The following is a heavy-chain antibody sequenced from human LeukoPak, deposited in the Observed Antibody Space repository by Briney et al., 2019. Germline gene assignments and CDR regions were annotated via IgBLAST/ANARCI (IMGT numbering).Heavy chain of an antibody. V-gene: IGHV1-46*01. D-gene: IGHD4-17*01. CDR2: INPSGGST. Sequence: ASVKVSCKASGYTFTSYYMHWVRQAPGQGLEWMGIINPSGGSTSYAQKFQGRVTMTEDTSTDTAYMELSSLRSEDTAVYYCATPPGREENYGDYGYWGQGTLVTVSS. CDR1: GYTFTSYY. CDR3: ATPPGREENYGDYGY. J-gene: IGHJ4*02.